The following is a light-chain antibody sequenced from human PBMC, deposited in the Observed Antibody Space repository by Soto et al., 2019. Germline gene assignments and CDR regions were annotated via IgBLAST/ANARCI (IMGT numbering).Light chain of an antibody. Sequence: DIPLTQSPSSLSASLGGRGTISCRASQGISSYLNWYQQKPGKAPKLLIYAASSLQSGVPSRFSGSGSGTDFTLTISSLQPEDFATYYCQQSYSTPGTFGQGTKVDI. J-gene: IGKJ1*01. V-gene: IGKV1-39*01. CDR3: QQSYSTPGT. CDR1: QGISSY. CDR2: AAS.